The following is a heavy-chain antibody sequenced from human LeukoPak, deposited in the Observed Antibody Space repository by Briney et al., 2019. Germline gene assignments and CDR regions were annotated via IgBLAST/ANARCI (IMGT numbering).Heavy chain of an antibody. Sequence: PGGSLRLSCAASGFTFSTYSMNWVRQAPGKGLEWVSVIYSGGSTYYADSVKGRFTISRDNSKNTLYLQMNSLRAEDTAVYYCARDFGLRGDYWGQGTPVTVSS. D-gene: IGHD3-3*01. V-gene: IGHV3-53*01. CDR1: GFTFSTYS. J-gene: IGHJ4*02. CDR2: IYSGGST. CDR3: ARDFGLRGDY.